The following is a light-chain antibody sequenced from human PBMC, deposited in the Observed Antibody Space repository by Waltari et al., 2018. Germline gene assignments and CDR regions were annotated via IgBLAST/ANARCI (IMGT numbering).Light chain of an antibody. J-gene: IGLJ2*01. V-gene: IGLV5-45*03. CDR3: MIWHGTAVE. Sequence: QAILTQPSSLSASPGASASLTCTLRSGINVDTYRIYWYQQKPGSPPHFLLRYKSDSDEQRGSGVPGRFSGSKDASANAGILLISGLQSEDEADYYCMIWHGTAVEVGGGTKLTVL. CDR2: YKSDSDE. CDR1: SGINVDTYR.